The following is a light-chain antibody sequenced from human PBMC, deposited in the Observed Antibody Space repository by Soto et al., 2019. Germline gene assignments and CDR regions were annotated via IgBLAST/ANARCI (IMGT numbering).Light chain of an antibody. CDR2: EVS. CDR3: TSYTTSRTFI. Sequence: KQSASVSGSAGQSITISCTGTISDVGGYKYVSWYQQYPGKVPKLMIYEVSNRPSGVSNRFSGSQSGNTASLTISGLQAEDEAEYYCTSYTTSRTFIFGTGTKVTVL. V-gene: IGLV2-14*01. CDR1: ISDVGGYKY. J-gene: IGLJ1*01.